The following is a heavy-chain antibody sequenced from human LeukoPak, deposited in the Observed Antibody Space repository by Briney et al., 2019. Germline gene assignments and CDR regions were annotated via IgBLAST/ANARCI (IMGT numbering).Heavy chain of an antibody. Sequence: PGGSLRLSCAASGFTFSSYSMNWVRQAPGKGLEWVSSISSSSSYIYYADSVKGRFTISRDNAKNSLYLQMNSLRAEDTAVYYCAKLQNGDFWSGYYYYYYYYMDVWGKGTTVTVSS. V-gene: IGHV3-21*01. CDR3: AKLQNGDFWSGYYYYYYYYMDV. CDR2: ISSSSSYI. J-gene: IGHJ6*03. CDR1: GFTFSSYS. D-gene: IGHD3-3*01.